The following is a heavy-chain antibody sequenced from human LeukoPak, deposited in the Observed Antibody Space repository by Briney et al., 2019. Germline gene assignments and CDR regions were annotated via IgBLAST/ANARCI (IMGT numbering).Heavy chain of an antibody. CDR2: ISSSGSTI. V-gene: IGHV3-11*04. D-gene: IGHD3-22*01. J-gene: IGHJ4*02. CDR1: GFTFSDYY. Sequence: GGSLRLSCAASGFTFSDYYMSWIRQAPGKGLEWVSYISSSGSTIYYADSVKGRFTISRDNAKNSLYLQMNSLRAEDTAVYYCAKGAYYYDSRPLDYWGQGTLVTVSS. CDR3: AKGAYYYDSRPLDY.